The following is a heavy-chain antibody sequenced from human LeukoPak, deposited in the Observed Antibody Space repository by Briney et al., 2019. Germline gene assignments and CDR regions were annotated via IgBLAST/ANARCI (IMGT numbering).Heavy chain of an antibody. CDR2: IYCSGIT. V-gene: IGHV4-31*03. J-gene: IGHJ3*02. CDR3: ASGGDSQRLAGAFDI. Sequence: SETLSLTCTVSGGPITSGSYYWTWIRQHPGKGLEWIGYIYCSGITYYNPSLKSRLTISLDTSKSQFSLKLSSVTAADTAVYYCASGGDSQRLAGAFDIWGQGTMVTVSS. D-gene: IGHD2-21*02. CDR1: GGPITSGSYY.